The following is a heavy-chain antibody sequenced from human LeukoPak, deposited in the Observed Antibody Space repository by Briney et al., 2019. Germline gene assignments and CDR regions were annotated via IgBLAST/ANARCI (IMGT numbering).Heavy chain of an antibody. CDR3: AKDMNEVRGYFDY. CDR2: ISWNSGSI. CDR1: GFTFDDYA. D-gene: IGHD3-10*01. Sequence: GRSLRLSCAASGFTFDDYAMHGVRQAPGKGLEWVSGISWNSGSIGYADSVKGRFTISRDNAKNSLYLQMNSLRAEDTALYYCAKDMNEVRGYFDYWGQGTLVTVSS. V-gene: IGHV3-9*01. J-gene: IGHJ4*02.